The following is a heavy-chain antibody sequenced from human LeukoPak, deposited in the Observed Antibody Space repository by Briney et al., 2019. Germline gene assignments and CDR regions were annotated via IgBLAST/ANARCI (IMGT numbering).Heavy chain of an antibody. V-gene: IGHV4-59*01. J-gene: IGHJ4*02. CDR2: IYYSGST. CDR1: GGSISSYH. D-gene: IGHD1-26*01. Sequence: PSETLSLTCTVSGGSISSYHWSWIRQPPGKGLEWIGYIYYSGSTNYNPSLKSRVTISVDTSKNQFSLKLSSVTAADTAVYYCARGPYSGSYYPFDYWGQGTLVTVSS. CDR3: ARGPYSGSYYPFDY.